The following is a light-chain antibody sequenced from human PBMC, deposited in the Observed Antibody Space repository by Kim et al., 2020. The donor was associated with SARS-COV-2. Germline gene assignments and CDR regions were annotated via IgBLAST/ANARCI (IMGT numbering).Light chain of an antibody. V-gene: IGLV3-19*01. J-gene: IGLJ3*02. CDR3: ESRNSGGNHWV. CDR1: SLRNYY. Sequence: ALGQTVRITCQGNSLRNYYATWYRQKPGQTPVLVIYGKNIRPSEIPVLFSGSRSGKTASLTITGAQAEDEADYYCESRNSGGNHWVFGEGTQLTVL. CDR2: GKN.